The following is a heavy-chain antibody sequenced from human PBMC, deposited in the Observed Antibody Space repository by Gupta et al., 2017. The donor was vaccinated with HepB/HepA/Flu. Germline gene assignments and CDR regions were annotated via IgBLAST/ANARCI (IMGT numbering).Heavy chain of an antibody. D-gene: IGHD3-10*01. CDR3: AKDARKHSYYNDYYYGMDV. CDR1: GFTFDDYA. J-gene: IGHJ6*02. CDR2: ISWNSGSI. Sequence: EVQLVESGGGLVQPGRSLRLSCAASGFTFDDYAMHWVRQAPGQVLEWVSGISWNSGSIGYADSVKGRFTISRDNAKNSLYLQMNSLRAEDTALYYCAKDARKHSYYNDYYYGMDVWGQGTTVTVSS. V-gene: IGHV3-9*01.